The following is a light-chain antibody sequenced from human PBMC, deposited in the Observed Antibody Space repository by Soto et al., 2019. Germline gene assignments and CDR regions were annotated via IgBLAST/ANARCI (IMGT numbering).Light chain of an antibody. CDR1: QSISRT. CDR2: EAS. J-gene: IGKJ5*01. V-gene: IGKV1-5*01. Sequence: DIQMTQSPPTLSASVGDRVTITCRASQSISRTLAWYQQKPGKAPKLLIFEASTLESGVPSRFSGSGSGTEFTLTISSLQPEDFATYYCQQSYSTPPITFGQGTRLEIK. CDR3: QQSYSTPPIT.